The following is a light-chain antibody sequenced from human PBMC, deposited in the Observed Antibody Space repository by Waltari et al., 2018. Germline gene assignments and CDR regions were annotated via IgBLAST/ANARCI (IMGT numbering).Light chain of an antibody. V-gene: IGLV1-40*01. CDR3: QSYYSSLRGFYV. Sequence: QSVLTQPPSLSGAPGQRVTISCTGSSSNIGAGYRVQWYQQFPGTAPKLLIYDNTVPPSAVPVRFSCSKSSTSTSLAITGLQVEDEDDYYCQSYYSSLRGFYVFGTGTKVTV. J-gene: IGLJ1*01. CDR1: SSNIGAGYR. CDR2: DNT.